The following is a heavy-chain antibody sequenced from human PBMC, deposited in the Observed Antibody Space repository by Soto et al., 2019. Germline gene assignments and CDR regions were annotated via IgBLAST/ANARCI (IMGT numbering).Heavy chain of an antibody. J-gene: IGHJ5*02. Sequence: QPQLVQSGAEVREPGASVKLSCKASGYSFSTYDISWLRQAPGKGLEWMGVISPRNGSRNFAWNFLDRVIMTTDTSSNTAYMELESLRYDDTAIYYCATSYDSGFDPWGHGTLVTVSS. CDR2: ISPRNGSR. V-gene: IGHV1-18*04. D-gene: IGHD3-3*01. CDR1: GYSFSTYD. CDR3: ATSYDSGFDP.